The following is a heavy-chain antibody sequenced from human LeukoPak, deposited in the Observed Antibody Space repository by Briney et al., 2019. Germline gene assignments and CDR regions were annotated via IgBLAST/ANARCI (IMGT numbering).Heavy chain of an antibody. CDR1: GFTFSSYA. J-gene: IGHJ4*02. CDR3: CTDLLDY. V-gene: IGHV3-15*01. CDR2: IQRKTDGGTT. Sequence: PGGSLRLSCAASGFTFSSYAMSWVRQAPGKGLEWVGRIQRKTDGGTTDYATPVKGRFTMSRDDSKTTLYLQMNSLKTEDTAVYYCCTDLLDYWGQGTLVTVSS. D-gene: IGHD1-1*01.